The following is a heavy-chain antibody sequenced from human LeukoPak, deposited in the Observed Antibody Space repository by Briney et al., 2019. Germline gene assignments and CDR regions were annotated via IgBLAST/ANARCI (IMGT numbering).Heavy chain of an antibody. D-gene: IGHD3-10*01. Sequence: QAGGFLRLSCAASGFTFSSYAMSWVRQAPGKGLEWVSGISGSGGRTNYADSVKGRFTISRDNSKDTLYLQMNSLRAEDTAVYYCAKRVPSRGSDVWGQGTMVTVSS. V-gene: IGHV3-23*01. CDR2: ISGSGGRT. J-gene: IGHJ3*01. CDR1: GFTFSSYA. CDR3: AKRVPSRGSDV.